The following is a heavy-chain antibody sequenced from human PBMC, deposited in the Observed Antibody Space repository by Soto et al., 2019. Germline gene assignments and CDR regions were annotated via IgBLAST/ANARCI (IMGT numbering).Heavy chain of an antibody. CDR2: INAGNGNT. CDR1: GYTFTSYA. J-gene: IGHJ4*02. V-gene: IGHV1-3*01. D-gene: IGHD3-22*01. CDR3: ARFPTEYYYDSSGYYFYY. Sequence: ASVKVSCKASGYTFTSYAMHGGRQAPGQRLEWMGWINAGNGNTKYSQKFQGRVAITRDTSASTAYMELSSLRSEDTAVYYCARFPTEYYYDSSGYYFYYWGQGTLVTVSS.